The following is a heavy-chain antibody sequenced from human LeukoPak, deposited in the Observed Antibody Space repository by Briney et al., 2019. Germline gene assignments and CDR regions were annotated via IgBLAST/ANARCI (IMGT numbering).Heavy chain of an antibody. CDR1: VGTFSSYA. Sequence: SVNVSCKSSVGTFSSYAIRWVRPAPGQGLAWMGRINPILGIANYAQKFQGRVTMTADKSTSTAYMELSSLRSEDTAVYYCAREGEEDYYDSSGYLNWFDPWGQGTLVTVSS. V-gene: IGHV1-69*04. D-gene: IGHD3-22*01. CDR2: INPILGIA. CDR3: AREGEEDYYDSSGYLNWFDP. J-gene: IGHJ5*02.